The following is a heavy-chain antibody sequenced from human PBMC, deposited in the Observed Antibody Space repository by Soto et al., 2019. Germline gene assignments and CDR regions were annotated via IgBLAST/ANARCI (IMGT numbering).Heavy chain of an antibody. D-gene: IGHD3-9*01. CDR2: ISAYDGKT. J-gene: IGHJ1*01. CDR1: GYKFNIYG. Sequence: CKASGYKFNIYGINWVRQAPGQGLELMGWISAYDGKTTYAEKFQGRVTMTTDASTSTAYMELRSLRSDDTAVYYFAIYPTETSTRYFFLPYARAFSVQH. V-gene: IGHV1-18*01. CDR3: AIYPTETSTRYFFLPYARAFSVQH.